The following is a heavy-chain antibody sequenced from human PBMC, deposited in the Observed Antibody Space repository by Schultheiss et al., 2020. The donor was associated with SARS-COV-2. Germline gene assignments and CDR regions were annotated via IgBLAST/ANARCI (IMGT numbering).Heavy chain of an antibody. D-gene: IGHD1-14*01. CDR1: GFTFSRYS. CDR2: ISRTGTTV. CDR3: ARLGSGLDY. V-gene: IGHV3-48*01. J-gene: IGHJ4*02. Sequence: GGSLRLSCAASGFTFSRYSMNWVRQAPGKGLEWISYISRTGTTVYYADSVQGRFTISRDNSKNTLYLQMNSLRAEDTAVYYCARLGSGLDYWGQGTLVTVSS.